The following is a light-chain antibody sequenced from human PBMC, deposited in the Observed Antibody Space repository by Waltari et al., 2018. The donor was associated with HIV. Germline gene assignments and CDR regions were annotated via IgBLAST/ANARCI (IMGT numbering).Light chain of an antibody. CDR1: QRIKNS. V-gene: IGKV3-20*01. Sequence: EIVMTQSPATLSVSPGERATLSCRASQRIKNSLAWYQQKPGQAPRLLIYDASSRATGTPDRFSGSGSGTDFTLSISRLEPEDFAVYYCQQYGRSPRTFGQGTKVEIK. CDR3: QQYGRSPRT. CDR2: DAS. J-gene: IGKJ1*01.